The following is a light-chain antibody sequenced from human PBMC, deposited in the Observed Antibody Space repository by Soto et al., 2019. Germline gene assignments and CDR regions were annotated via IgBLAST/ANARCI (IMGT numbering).Light chain of an antibody. J-gene: IGLJ2*01. CDR2: EVS. CDR3: SSYSRSSIPV. Sequence: QSVLTQPASVSGSPGQSITISCTGTSSDVGGYKYVSWYQQHPDKAPKLIIYEVSNRPSGVSYRFSGSKSGDTASLTISGLQAEDEADYYCSSYSRSSIPVFGGGTKLTV. V-gene: IGLV2-14*01. CDR1: SSDVGGYKY.